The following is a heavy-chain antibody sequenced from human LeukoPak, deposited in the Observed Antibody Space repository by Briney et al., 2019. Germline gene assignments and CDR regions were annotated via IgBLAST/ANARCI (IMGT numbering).Heavy chain of an antibody. CDR2: IYYSGSA. J-gene: IGHJ4*02. D-gene: IGHD3-10*01. Sequence: SETLSLACTVSGGSISSVGYYWSWIRQHPGKGLEWIGYIYYSGSAYYNPSLKSRVTISVDTSKNQFSLKLSSVTAADTAVYYYARGQIPRGFDYWGQGTLVTVSS. CDR1: GGSISSVGYY. CDR3: ARGQIPRGFDY. V-gene: IGHV4-31*03.